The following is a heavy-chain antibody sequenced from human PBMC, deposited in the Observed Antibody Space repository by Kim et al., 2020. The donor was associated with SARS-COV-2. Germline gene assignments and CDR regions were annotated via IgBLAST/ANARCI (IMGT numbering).Heavy chain of an antibody. J-gene: IGHJ4*02. D-gene: IGHD6-19*01. CDR1: GGSISSGTYY. Sequence: SETLSLTCTVSGGSISSGTYYWGWIRQPPGKGLEWIGSIYYSGSTYYNPSLKSRVTISVDTSKNQFSQKLSSVTAADTAVYYCGYSSAWYKGSPFDYWGQGTLVTVSS. CDR2: IYYSGST. V-gene: IGHV4-39*01. CDR3: GYSSAWYKGSPFDY.